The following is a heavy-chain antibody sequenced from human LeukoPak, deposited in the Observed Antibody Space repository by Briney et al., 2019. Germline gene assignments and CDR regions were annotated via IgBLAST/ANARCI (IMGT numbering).Heavy chain of an antibody. J-gene: IGHJ4*02. CDR1: GGSISSYY. CDR2: IYYSGST. V-gene: IGHV4-59*01. Sequence: SETLSLTCTDSGGSISSYYWSWIRQPPGKGLEWIGYIYYSGSTNYNPSLKSRVTISVDTSKNQFSLKLSSVTAADTAVYYCARAPIAAAGTLDYWGQGTLVTVSS. CDR3: ARAPIAAAGTLDY. D-gene: IGHD6-13*01.